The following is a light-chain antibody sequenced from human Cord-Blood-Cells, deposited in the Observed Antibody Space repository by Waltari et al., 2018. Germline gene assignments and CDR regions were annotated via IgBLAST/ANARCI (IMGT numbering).Light chain of an antibody. CDR1: SSDVGGYNS. Sequence: QSALTQPRSVSGSPGQSVTISCTGTSSDVGGYNSVSWYQQHPGKAPKLMIYDVSKRPSGVPGRFSVSKSGTTASLTISGLQAEDEADYYCCSYAGSYTGVFCGGTKLTVL. J-gene: IGLJ3*02. CDR3: CSYAGSYTGV. V-gene: IGLV2-11*01. CDR2: DVS.